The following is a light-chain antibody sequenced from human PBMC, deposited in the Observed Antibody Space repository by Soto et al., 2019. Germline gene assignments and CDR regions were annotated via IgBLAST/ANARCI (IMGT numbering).Light chain of an antibody. J-gene: IGKJ1*01. Sequence: DIQMTQSPSTLSGSVGDRVTITCLASQTISSWLAWYQQKPGKAPKLLIYKASTLKSGVPSRFSGSGSGTEFTLIISGLQPEDSATYYCQQYTNTNNPWMFGQGTKVDI. V-gene: IGKV1-5*03. CDR3: QQYTNTNNPWM. CDR2: KAS. CDR1: QTISSW.